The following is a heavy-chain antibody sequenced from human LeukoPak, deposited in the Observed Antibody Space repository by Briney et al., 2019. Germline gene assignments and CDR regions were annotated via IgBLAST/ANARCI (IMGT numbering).Heavy chain of an antibody. D-gene: IGHD5-18*01. Sequence: RGCLRLSCAASGFTFHDYGMSWVRQAPGKGLEWVSGINGNGGSTGYADSVKGRFTISRDNAKNSLYLQMNSLRAEDTALYYGARETWIQLWLRYFDYRRQGTLVTVSS. J-gene: IGHJ4*02. CDR1: GFTFHDYG. V-gene: IGHV3-20*04. CDR3: ARETWIQLWLRYFDY. CDR2: INGNGGST.